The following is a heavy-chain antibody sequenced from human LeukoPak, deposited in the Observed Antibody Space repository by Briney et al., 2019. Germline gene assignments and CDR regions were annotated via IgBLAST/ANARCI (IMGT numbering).Heavy chain of an antibody. CDR2: IYYSGSS. V-gene: IGHV4-59*08. CDR1: GGSISRYY. CDR3: AIHSAPSGSYSNLFDP. D-gene: IGHD1-26*01. Sequence: PSETLSLTRTVSGGSISRYYWSWIRQPPGKGLEWIGYIYYSGSSNYNPSLKSRVTISADTSKNQFSLKLSSVTAADTAVYYCAIHSAPSGSYSNLFDPWGQRTLVTVSS. J-gene: IGHJ5*02.